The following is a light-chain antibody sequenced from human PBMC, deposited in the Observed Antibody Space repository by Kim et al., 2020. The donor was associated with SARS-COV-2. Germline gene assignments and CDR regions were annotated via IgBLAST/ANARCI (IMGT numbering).Light chain of an antibody. CDR2: EDN. CDR3: QSYDSSNPHWV. CDR1: SGSIASNY. J-gene: IGLJ3*02. Sequence: VTISCTRSSGSIASNYVQWYQQRPGSAPTTVIYEDNQRPSGVPDQFSGSIDSSSNSASLTISGLKTEDEADYYCQSYDSSNPHWVFGGGTKLTVL. V-gene: IGLV6-57*03.